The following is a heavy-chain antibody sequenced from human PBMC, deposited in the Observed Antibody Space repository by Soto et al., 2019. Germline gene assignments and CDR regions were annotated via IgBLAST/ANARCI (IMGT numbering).Heavy chain of an antibody. V-gene: IGHV1-2*02. J-gene: IGHJ4*02. CDR2: INPNSGGT. CDR1: GYTFTGYY. Sequence: ASVKVSCKASGYTFTGYYMHWVRQAPGQGLEWMGWINPNSGGTNYAQKFQGGVTMTRDTSISTAYMELSRLRSDDTGVYYCARDDIWFGEFIDYWGQGTLVTVSS. D-gene: IGHD3-10*01. CDR3: ARDDIWFGEFIDY.